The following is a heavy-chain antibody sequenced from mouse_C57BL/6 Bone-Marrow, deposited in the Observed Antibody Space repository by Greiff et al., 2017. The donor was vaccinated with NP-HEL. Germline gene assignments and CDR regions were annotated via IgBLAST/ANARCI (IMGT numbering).Heavy chain of an antibody. V-gene: IGHV1-69*01. J-gene: IGHJ4*01. CDR3: AHYGSDAMDY. D-gene: IGHD1-1*01. Sequence: VKLQQPGAELVMPGASVKLSCKASGYTFTSYWMHWVKQRPGQGLEWIGEIDPSDSYTNYNQKFKGKSTLTVDKSSSTAYMQLSSLTSEDAAVYYCAHYGSDAMDYWGQGTSVTVSS. CDR2: IDPSDSYT. CDR1: GYTFTSYW.